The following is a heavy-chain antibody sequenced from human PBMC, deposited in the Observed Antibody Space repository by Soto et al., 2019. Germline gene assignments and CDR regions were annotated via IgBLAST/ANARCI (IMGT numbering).Heavy chain of an antibody. CDR2: ISYDGSNK. J-gene: IGHJ4*02. CDR1: GFPLITYG. CDR3: AKDQGYFDWLLLVDY. V-gene: IGHV3-30*18. Sequence: QVQLVESGGGVVQPGRSLRLSFAASGFPLITYGMHWARQAPGKGREGGAVISYDGSNKYNETSVKGRFTISRDNSKNTLYLQMNSLRAEDTAVYYCAKDQGYFDWLLLVDYWGQGTLVTVSS. D-gene: IGHD3-9*01.